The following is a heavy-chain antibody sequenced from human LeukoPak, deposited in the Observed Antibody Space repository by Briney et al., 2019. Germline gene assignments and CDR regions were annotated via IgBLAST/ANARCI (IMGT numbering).Heavy chain of an antibody. CDR2: ISGSGDST. CDR3: AKTRPLDSSSWSHGDY. Sequence: GGSLRLSCAASGFTFSSYAISWVRQAPGKGLEWVSAISGSGDSTYYGDSVKGRFTISRDNSKNTLYLQMNSLRAEDTAVYYCAKTRPLDSSSWSHGDYWGQGTLVTVSS. J-gene: IGHJ4*02. CDR1: GFTFSSYA. V-gene: IGHV3-23*01. D-gene: IGHD6-13*01.